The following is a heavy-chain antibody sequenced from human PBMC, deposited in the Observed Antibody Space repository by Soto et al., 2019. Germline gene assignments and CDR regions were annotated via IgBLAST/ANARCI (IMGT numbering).Heavy chain of an antibody. D-gene: IGHD3-3*01. CDR1: GYTFTSYG. J-gene: IGHJ4*02. CDR2: ISAYNGNT. Sequence: ASVKVSCKASGYTFTSYGISWVRQAPGQGLEWMGWISAYNGNTNYAQKLQGRVTMTTDTSTSTAYMELRSLRSDDAAVYYCAGDSGIFGVVHIDYWGQGTLVTVSS. V-gene: IGHV1-18*01. CDR3: AGDSGIFGVVHIDY.